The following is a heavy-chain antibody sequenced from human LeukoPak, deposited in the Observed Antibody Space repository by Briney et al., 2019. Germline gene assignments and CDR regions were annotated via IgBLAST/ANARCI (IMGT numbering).Heavy chain of an antibody. CDR1: GGSFSGYY. CDR3: ARDVKWGYCSGGSCYNDRGSYFDY. V-gene: IGHV4-34*01. CDR2: INHSGST. Sequence: SETLSLTCAVYGGSFSGYYWSWIRQPPGKGLEWIGEINHSGSTNYNPSLKSRVTISVDTSKNQFSLKLSSVTAADAAVYYCARDVKWGYCSGGSCYNDRGSYFDYWGQGTLVTVSS. D-gene: IGHD2-15*01. J-gene: IGHJ4*02.